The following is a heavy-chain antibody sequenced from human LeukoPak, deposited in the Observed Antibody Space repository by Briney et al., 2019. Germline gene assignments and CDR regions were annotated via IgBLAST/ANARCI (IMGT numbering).Heavy chain of an antibody. Sequence: SETLSLTCTVSGGSISTYYWSWIRQPPGKGLEWIGYIYYSGSTNYNPSLKSRVTMSVDTSKNQFSLKLSSVTAADTAVYYCARTTEGGYTYGYFYYYYMDVWGKGTTVTISS. J-gene: IGHJ6*03. V-gene: IGHV4-59*12. CDR1: GGSISTYY. D-gene: IGHD5-18*01. CDR2: IYYSGST. CDR3: ARTTEGGYTYGYFYYYYMDV.